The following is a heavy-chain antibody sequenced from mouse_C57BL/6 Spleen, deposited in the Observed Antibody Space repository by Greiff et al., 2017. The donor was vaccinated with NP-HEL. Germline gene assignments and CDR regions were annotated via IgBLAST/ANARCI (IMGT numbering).Heavy chain of an antibody. J-gene: IGHJ1*03. CDR3: ARGYYGSRGFDV. CDR2: ISGGGGNT. D-gene: IGHD1-1*01. Sequence: EVNVVESGGGLVKPGGSLKLSCAASGFTFSSYTMSWVRQTPEKRLEWVATISGGGGNTYYPDSVKGRFTISRDNAKNTLYLQMSSLRSEDTALYYCARGYYGSRGFDVWGTGTTVTVSS. CDR1: GFTFSSYT. V-gene: IGHV5-9*01.